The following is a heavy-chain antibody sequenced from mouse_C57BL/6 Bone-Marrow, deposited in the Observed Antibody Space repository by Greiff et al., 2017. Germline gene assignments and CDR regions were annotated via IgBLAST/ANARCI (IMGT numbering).Heavy chain of an antibody. CDR3: ARNDSYYYYWYYDV. V-gene: IGHV1-63*01. Sequence: VQGVASGAELVRPGTSVKMFCKASGYTFTNYWIGCAKQRPSHGLVWIGDIYPGGGYTNDNEKFKGKATLTANQSSSTAYMQFSSLTSEDSAIYYCARNDSYYYYWYYDVWGTETTVTVSS. CDR2: IYPGGGYT. J-gene: IGHJ1*03. CDR1: GYTFTNYW. D-gene: IGHD1-1*01.